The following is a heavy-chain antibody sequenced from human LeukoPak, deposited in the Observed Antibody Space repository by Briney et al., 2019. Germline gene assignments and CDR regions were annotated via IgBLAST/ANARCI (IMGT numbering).Heavy chain of an antibody. Sequence: SDTLSLTCTVSGYSISSGYYWVWIRQPPGNWLQCIGSIHHSGSTYYNPSLKSRVTISVDTSKNQFSLKLSSVTAADTAVYYCASFPGDSSGYYYDFDYWGQGTLVTVSS. CDR2: IHHSGST. V-gene: IGHV4-38-2*02. D-gene: IGHD3-22*01. CDR3: ASFPGDSSGYYYDFDY. J-gene: IGHJ4*02. CDR1: GYSISSGYY.